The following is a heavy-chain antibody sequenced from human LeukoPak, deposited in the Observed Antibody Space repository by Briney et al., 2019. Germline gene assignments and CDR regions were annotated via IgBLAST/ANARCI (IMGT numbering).Heavy chain of an antibody. Sequence: SETLSLTCAVYGGSFSGYYWSWIRQPPGKGLEWIGEINRSGSTNYNPSLKSRVTISVDTSKNQFSLKLSSVTAADTAVYYCARRSGWYANWGQGTLVTVSS. D-gene: IGHD6-19*01. V-gene: IGHV4-34*01. CDR2: INRSGST. CDR1: GGSFSGYY. CDR3: ARRSGWYAN. J-gene: IGHJ4*02.